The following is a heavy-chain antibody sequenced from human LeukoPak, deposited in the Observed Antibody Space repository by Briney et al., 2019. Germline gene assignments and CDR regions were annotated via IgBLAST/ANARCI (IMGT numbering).Heavy chain of an antibody. Sequence: PSETLSLTCTVSGGSVSSGTYYWSWIRQPLGKGLEWIGYIYYSGTTNYNPSLKSRVTISIDTSRNQFSLKLSSVTAADTAVYYCARGFGGATTSFDYWGQGTLVTVSS. CDR1: GGSVSSGTYY. V-gene: IGHV4-61*01. D-gene: IGHD1-26*01. CDR3: ARGFGGATTSFDY. CDR2: IYYSGTT. J-gene: IGHJ4*02.